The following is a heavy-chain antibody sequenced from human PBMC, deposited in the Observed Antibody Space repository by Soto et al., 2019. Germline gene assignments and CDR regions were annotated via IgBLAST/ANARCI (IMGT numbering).Heavy chain of an antibody. CDR3: ARYSSEWGMGGRLDY. V-gene: IGHV3-30*03. J-gene: IGHJ4*02. D-gene: IGHD2-8*02. CDR1: GYTFSSYG. Sequence: GGSLRLSCAASGYTFSSYGMHWVRQAPGKGLEWVAVISYAGSNIYYADSVKGRFTISRDNSKNTLYLHLNSLRAKDTAVYYCARYSSEWGMGGRLDYWGQGTLVTVYS. CDR2: ISYAGSNI.